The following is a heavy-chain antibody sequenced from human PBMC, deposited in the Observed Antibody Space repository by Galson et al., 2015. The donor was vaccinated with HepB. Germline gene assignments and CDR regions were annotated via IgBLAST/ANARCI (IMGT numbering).Heavy chain of an antibody. J-gene: IGHJ5*01. CDR3: AKGPRGDYINSPPNWSDS. V-gene: IGHV3-23*01. Sequence: SLRLSCAASGFTFSDYAMTWVRQAPGKGPEWVSSISRTGGNTFNADSVQGRFTFSRDTPKNTLHLQMNSQRVDAAAVYYCAKGPRGDYINSPPNWSDSWGQGTLVTVSS. D-gene: IGHD4-11*01. CDR2: ISRTGGNT. CDR1: GFTFSDYA.